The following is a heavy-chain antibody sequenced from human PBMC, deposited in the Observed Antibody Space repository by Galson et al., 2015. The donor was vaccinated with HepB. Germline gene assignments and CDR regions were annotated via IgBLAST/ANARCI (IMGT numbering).Heavy chain of an antibody. V-gene: IGHV6-1*01. J-gene: IGHJ4*02. CDR3: ARDLERTAWQQETLFDY. CDR2: TYYRSKWYN. D-gene: IGHD6-13*01. CDR1: GDSVSSNSAA. Sequence: CAISGDSVSSNSAAWNWIRQSPSRGLEWLGRTYYRSKWYNDYAVSVKSRITINPDTSKNQFSLQLNSVTPEDTAVYYCARDLERTAWQQETLFDYWGQGTLVTVSS.